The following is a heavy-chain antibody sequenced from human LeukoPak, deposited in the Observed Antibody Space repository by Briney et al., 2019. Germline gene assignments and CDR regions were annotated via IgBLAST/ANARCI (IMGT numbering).Heavy chain of an antibody. J-gene: IGHJ4*02. CDR3: ARGSTYSPIPKY. V-gene: IGHV4-30-4*01. D-gene: IGHD2-21*01. Sequence: SQTLSLTCSVSGGSISSGNYFWSWIRQPPGKGLEWTGYVYYTGSTYYNPSLKSRVTISADTSKNQFSLNLTSVTAADTALYYCARGSTYSPIPKYWGQGTLVTVSS. CDR2: VYYTGST. CDR1: GGSISSGNYF.